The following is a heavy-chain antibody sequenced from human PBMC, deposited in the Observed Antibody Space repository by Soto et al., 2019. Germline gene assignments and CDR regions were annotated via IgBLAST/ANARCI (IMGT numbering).Heavy chain of an antibody. D-gene: IGHD6-6*01. V-gene: IGHV1-69*13. J-gene: IGHJ4*02. CDR2: IIPIFGTA. CDR3: AREGEVYSSSSTPLDY. Sequence: SVKVSCKASGGTFSSYAISWVRQAPGQGLEWMGGIIPIFGTANYAQKFQGRVTITADESTSTAYMELSSLRSEDTAVYYCAREGEVYSSSSTPLDYWGQGTLVTVSS. CDR1: GGTFSSYA.